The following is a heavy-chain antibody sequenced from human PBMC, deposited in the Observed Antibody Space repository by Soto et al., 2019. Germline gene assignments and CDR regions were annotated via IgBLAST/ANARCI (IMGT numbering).Heavy chain of an antibody. Sequence: GASVKVSCKASGYTFTNYGISWVRQAPGQGLEWMGWISAYNGNTNYAQKLQGRVTMTTDTSTSTAYMELRSLRSDDTAVYYCARGNGVSGKRTPIPDDAFDIWGQGTMVTVS. V-gene: IGHV1-18*01. CDR1: GYTFTNYG. CDR3: ARGNGVSGKRTPIPDDAFDI. J-gene: IGHJ3*02. D-gene: IGHD3-10*01. CDR2: ISAYNGNT.